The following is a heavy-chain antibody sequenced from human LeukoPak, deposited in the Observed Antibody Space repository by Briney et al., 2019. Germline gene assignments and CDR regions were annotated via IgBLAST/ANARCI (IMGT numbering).Heavy chain of an antibody. Sequence: GGSLRLSCEASGFTVSSNYMGWVRRAPGKGLEGVSVIYSGGSTYYADSVKGRFTISRDNSKNTLYLQMNSLRAEDTAVYYCAGEQLLPDYYYGMDVWGQGTTVTVSS. D-gene: IGHD6-6*01. J-gene: IGHJ6*02. CDR2: IYSGGST. CDR1: GFTVSSNY. V-gene: IGHV3-66*02. CDR3: AGEQLLPDYYYGMDV.